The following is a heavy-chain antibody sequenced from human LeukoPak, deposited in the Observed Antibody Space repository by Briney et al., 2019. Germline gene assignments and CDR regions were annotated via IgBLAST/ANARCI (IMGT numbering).Heavy chain of an antibody. CDR1: GGSISSYY. J-gene: IGHJ4*02. D-gene: IGHD4-17*01. CDR2: IYYSGSS. Sequence: ASETLSLTCTVSGGSISSYYWSWIRQSPGKGLEWIGYIYYSGSSKNNPSLKSRLTISIDTSRNQFSLKLTSVTPADTAVYFCARLVTDYGDSHYFDSWGQGALVTVSS. V-gene: IGHV4-59*08. CDR3: ARLVTDYGDSHYFDS.